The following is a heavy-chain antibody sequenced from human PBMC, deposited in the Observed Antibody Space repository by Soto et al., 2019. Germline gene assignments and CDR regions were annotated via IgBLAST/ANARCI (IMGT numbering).Heavy chain of an antibody. J-gene: IGHJ4*02. D-gene: IGHD2-15*01. Sequence: SETLSLTCTVSGISIKTYYWGWIRQPPGKGLEWIGSIYYSGSTYYNPSLKSRVTISVDTSKNQFSLKLSSVTAADTAVYYCARHTPAISISDHWGQGTLVTVSS. CDR1: GISIKTYY. V-gene: IGHV4-39*01. CDR2: IYYSGST. CDR3: ARHTPAISISDH.